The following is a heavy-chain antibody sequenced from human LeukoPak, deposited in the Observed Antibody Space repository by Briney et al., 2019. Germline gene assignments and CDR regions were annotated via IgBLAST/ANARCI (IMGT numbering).Heavy chain of an antibody. D-gene: IGHD3-22*01. V-gene: IGHV4-4*02. Sequence: GSLRLSCVASGSTVSSYWMSWVRQAPGKGLEWIGEIYHSGSTNYNPSLKSRVTISVDKSKNQFSLKLSSVTAADTAVYYCARAITMTPTYYFDYWGQGTLVTVSS. J-gene: IGHJ4*02. CDR1: GSTVSSYW. CDR3: ARAITMTPTYYFDY. CDR2: IYHSGST.